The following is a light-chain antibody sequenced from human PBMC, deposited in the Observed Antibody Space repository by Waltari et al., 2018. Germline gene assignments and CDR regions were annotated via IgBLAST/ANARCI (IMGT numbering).Light chain of an antibody. CDR2: GAS. CDR1: QSVSSTS. Sequence: IVSTQSPDTLSLSPGDRATLSCRASQSVSSTSLAWYHQKPGQAPRLLIYGASSRATVLPDRFSGSGSGTDFTLTISRLEPEDFAVYYCQQYDGSVVTFGGGTKVEIK. V-gene: IGKV3-20*01. J-gene: IGKJ4*01. CDR3: QQYDGSVVT.